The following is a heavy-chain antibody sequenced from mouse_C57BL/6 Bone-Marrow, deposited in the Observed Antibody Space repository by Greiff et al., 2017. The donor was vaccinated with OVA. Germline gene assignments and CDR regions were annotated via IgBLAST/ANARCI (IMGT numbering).Heavy chain of an antibody. J-gene: IGHJ4*01. V-gene: IGHV1-69*01. Sequence: QVQLQQPGAELVMPGASVKLSCKASGYTFTSYWMHWVKQRPGQGLEWIGEIDTSDSYTNYNQKFKGKSTLTVDKSSSTAYMQLSSLTSEDSAVYYCAREGAYYYAMDYWGQGTSVTVSS. CDR3: AREGAYYYAMDY. CDR1: GYTFTSYW. CDR2: IDTSDSYT.